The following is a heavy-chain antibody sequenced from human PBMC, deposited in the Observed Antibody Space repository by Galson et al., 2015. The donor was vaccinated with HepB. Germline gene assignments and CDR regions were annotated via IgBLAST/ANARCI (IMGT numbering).Heavy chain of an antibody. CDR3: ARISYYYDNAGRSGHFDY. V-gene: IGHV3-7*03. CDR2: IKKDGSDK. CDR1: GFTFSGYW. D-gene: IGHD3-22*01. Sequence: SLRLSCAASGFTFSGYWMTWVRQVPGKGLEWVANIKKDGSDKHYVDSVKGRFTISRDNAKNSLYLQVNSLRAEDTAVYYCARISYYYDNAGRSGHFDYWGQGALVTVSS. J-gene: IGHJ4*02.